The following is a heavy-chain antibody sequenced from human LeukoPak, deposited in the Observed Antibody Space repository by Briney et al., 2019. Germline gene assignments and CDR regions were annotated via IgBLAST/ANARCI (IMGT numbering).Heavy chain of an antibody. CDR1: GYTFTSYA. Sequence: RASVKVSCKASGYTFTSYAMHWVRQAPGQRLEWMGWINAGNGNTKYSQKFQGRVTITRDTSASTAYMELSSLRSEDTAAYSCARGVATNRYYFDYWGQGTLVTVSS. J-gene: IGHJ4*02. CDR2: INAGNGNT. CDR3: ARGVATNRYYFDY. V-gene: IGHV1-3*01. D-gene: IGHD5-12*01.